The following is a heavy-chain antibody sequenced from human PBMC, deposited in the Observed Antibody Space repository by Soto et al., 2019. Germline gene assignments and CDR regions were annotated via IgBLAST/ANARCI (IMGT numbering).Heavy chain of an antibody. CDR1: GFTLGSYW. Sequence: GSLRLSCAASGFTLGSYWMSWVRQAPGKGLEWVANIKQDGSEKYYVDSVKGRFTISRDNAKNSLYLQMNSLRAEDTAVYYCANSIAAAEYYYYYTAVWGKGTTVTVSS. CDR3: ANSIAAAEYYYYYTAV. CDR2: IKQDGSEK. J-gene: IGHJ6*03. D-gene: IGHD6-13*01. V-gene: IGHV3-7*01.